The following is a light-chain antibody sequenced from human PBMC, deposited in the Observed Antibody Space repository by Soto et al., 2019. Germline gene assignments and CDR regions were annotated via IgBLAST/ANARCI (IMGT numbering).Light chain of an antibody. Sequence: AIRMTQSPSSFSASTVDRVTISCLASQDISSYLAWYQQKPGKAPKLLIFGASTLQSGVPPRFSGSGSGTDFTLTISCLQSEDFATYYCQQLSRYPLTFGGGTKVDIK. CDR2: GAS. CDR1: QDISSY. V-gene: IGKV1-8*01. J-gene: IGKJ4*01. CDR3: QQLSRYPLT.